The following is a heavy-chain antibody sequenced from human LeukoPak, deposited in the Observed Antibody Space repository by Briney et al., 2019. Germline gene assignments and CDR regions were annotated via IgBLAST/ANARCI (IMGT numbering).Heavy chain of an antibody. Sequence: SGPALLKPTQTLTLTCTFSGFSLSTSGLCVSWIRHPPGKALDWLALIDWDDDEYYNTSLKTRLTISKDTSKNQVVLTMTNMDPVDTATYFCARYLYGDSASYFDYWGQGSLVIVSS. D-gene: IGHD4-17*01. V-gene: IGHV2-70*01. J-gene: IGHJ4*02. CDR3: ARYLYGDSASYFDY. CDR1: GFSLSTSGLC. CDR2: IDWDDDE.